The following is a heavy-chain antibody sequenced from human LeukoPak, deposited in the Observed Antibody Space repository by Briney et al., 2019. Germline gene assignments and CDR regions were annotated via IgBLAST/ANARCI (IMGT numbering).Heavy chain of an antibody. J-gene: IGHJ4*02. V-gene: IGHV3-74*01. Sequence: GGSLRLSCAASGFTFSSYWMHWVRQAPGKGLVWVSRINSDGSSTNYADSVKGRITVSRDNAKNTLYLQMNSLRAEDTAVYYCAKDRQGCSGGSCYSAGYDYWGQGTLVTASS. CDR2: INSDGSST. D-gene: IGHD2-15*01. CDR3: AKDRQGCSGGSCYSAGYDY. CDR1: GFTFSSYW.